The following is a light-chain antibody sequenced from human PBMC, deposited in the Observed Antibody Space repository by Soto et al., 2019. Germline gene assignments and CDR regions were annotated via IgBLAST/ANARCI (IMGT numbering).Light chain of an antibody. CDR2: CPS. Sequence: ETVMTQSPATLSVSPGERATLSCCAGPSVISNLAWYQQKPGQAPRLLIYCPSTRAIGIPARFSGSGSGAQLTLTISCLQSEDSAVYYCKQYSNWTPFTFGPGTRLDIK. J-gene: IGKJ3*01. V-gene: IGKV3-15*01. CDR1: PSVISN. CDR3: KQYSNWTPFT.